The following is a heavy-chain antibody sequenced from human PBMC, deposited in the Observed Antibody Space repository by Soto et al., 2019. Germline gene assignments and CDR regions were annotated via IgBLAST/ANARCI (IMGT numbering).Heavy chain of an antibody. J-gene: IGHJ4*02. CDR1: GYTFTSYA. CDR2: INGGNGNT. D-gene: IGHD6-19*01. CDR3: ARVSGWYHLDY. V-gene: IGHV1-3*05. Sequence: QVQLVQSGAEEKKPGASVKVSCKASGYTFTSYAMHWVRQAPGQRLEWMGWINGGNGNTKYSQKFQGRVTITRDTSASTAYMELSSLRSEDTAVYYCARVSGWYHLDYWGQGTLVTVCS.